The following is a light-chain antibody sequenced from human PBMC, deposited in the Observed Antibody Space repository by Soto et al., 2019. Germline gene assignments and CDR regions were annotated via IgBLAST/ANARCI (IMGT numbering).Light chain of an antibody. CDR3: CSYAGYSTFV. Sequence: HSALTQPASVSGSPGQSITFSCTGTSSDVGGYNLVSWYQQHPGKAPKVVISEGSKRPSGVSSRFSGSKSGNTASLTISGLQAEDEADYYCCSYAGYSTFVFGSGTKVTVL. CDR1: SSDVGGYNL. J-gene: IGLJ1*01. V-gene: IGLV2-23*03. CDR2: EGS.